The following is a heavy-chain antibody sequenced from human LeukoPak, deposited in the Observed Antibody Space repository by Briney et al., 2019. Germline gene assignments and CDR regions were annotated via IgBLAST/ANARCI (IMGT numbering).Heavy chain of an antibody. V-gene: IGHV1-2*02. Sequence: GASVKVSCKASGYTFTGYYMHWVRQAPGQGLEWMGWINPNSGGTNYAQKFQGRVTMTRDTSISTAYMELSRLRSDDTAVYYCAREPRTAIGWFDPWGQGTLVTVSS. J-gene: IGHJ5*02. CDR3: AREPRTAIGWFDP. D-gene: IGHD2-21*02. CDR1: GYTFTGYY. CDR2: INPNSGGT.